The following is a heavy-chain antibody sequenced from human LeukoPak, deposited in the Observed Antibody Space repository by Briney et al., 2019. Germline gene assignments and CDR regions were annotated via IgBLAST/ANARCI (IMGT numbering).Heavy chain of an antibody. J-gene: IGHJ4*02. D-gene: IGHD2-15*01. V-gene: IGHV3-21*01. Sequence: GGSLRLSCAASGFTFSSYAMHWVRQAPGKGLEWVSSISSSSSYIYYADSVKGRFTISRDNAKNSLYLQMNSLRAEDTAVYYCALADGRGLSTNWGQGTLVTVSS. CDR1: GFTFSSYA. CDR3: ALADGRGLSTN. CDR2: ISSSSSYI.